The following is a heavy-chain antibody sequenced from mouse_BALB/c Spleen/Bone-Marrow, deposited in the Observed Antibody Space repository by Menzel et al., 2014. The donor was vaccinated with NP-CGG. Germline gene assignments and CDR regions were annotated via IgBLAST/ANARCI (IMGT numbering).Heavy chain of an antibody. CDR1: GFDFSRYW. V-gene: IGHV4-1*02. CDR2: INPDSGTI. D-gene: IGHD1-2*01. Sequence: EVKLMESGGGLVQPGGSLKLSCAASGFDFSRYWMTWVRQAPGKGLEWIGEINPDSGTINYTPSLKEKFIISRDNAKNTMYLQMSKVRSEDTALYYCARPGYYGYQDVWGAGTTVTVSS. J-gene: IGHJ1*01. CDR3: ARPGYYGYQDV.